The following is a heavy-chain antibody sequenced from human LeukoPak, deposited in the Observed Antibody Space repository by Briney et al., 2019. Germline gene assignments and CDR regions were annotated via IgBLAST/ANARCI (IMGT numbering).Heavy chain of an antibody. J-gene: IGHJ5*02. Sequence: GGAPRLSCAAPGFTFKKYDMNWGRQAPGKGVEWVSYISGSGTTIYYADSVKGRFTISRDNAKSSLYLQLNSLRAEDTAVYYCARGHLQFDPWGQGTLVTVSS. CDR2: ISGSGTTI. V-gene: IGHV3-48*03. CDR3: ARGHLQFDP. CDR1: GFTFKKYD.